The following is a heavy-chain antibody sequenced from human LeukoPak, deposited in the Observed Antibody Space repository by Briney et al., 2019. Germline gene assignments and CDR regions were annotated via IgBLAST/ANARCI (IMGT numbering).Heavy chain of an antibody. CDR3: AKGRPHRGWASSWAHRKTGAFDI. CDR1: GFTFSSYA. CDR2: ISGSGGST. J-gene: IGHJ3*02. Sequence: GGSLRLSCAASGFTFSSYAMRWVRQAPGKGLEWVSAISGSGGSTYYADSVKGRFTISRDNSKNTLYLQMNSLRAEDTAVYYCAKGRPHRGWASSWAHRKTGAFDIWGQGTMVTVSS. V-gene: IGHV3-23*01. D-gene: IGHD6-13*01.